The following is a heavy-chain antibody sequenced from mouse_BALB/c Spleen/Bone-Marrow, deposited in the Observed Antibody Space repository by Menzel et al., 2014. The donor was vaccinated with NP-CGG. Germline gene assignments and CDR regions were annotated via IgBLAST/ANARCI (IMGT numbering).Heavy chain of an antibody. V-gene: IGHV1-54*01. D-gene: IGHD2-3*01. Sequence: VQLQQSGAELVRPGTSVKVSCKASGYAFTDYLMEWLKQRPGQGLEWIGVINPGSGSTNYNEKFKDEATLTADKSFSTAYMQLSSLTSDDSAVYFCARYDGYFDYWGQGTILTVSS. J-gene: IGHJ2*01. CDR1: GYAFTDYL. CDR2: INPGSGST. CDR3: ARYDGYFDY.